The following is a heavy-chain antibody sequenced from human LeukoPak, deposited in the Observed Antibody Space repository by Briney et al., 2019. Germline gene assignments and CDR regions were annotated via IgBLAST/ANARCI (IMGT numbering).Heavy chain of an antibody. CDR1: GYTFTSYG. CDR2: ISAYNGNT. J-gene: IGHJ3*02. CDR3: ARDRDWLSHDAFDI. V-gene: IGHV1-18*04. D-gene: IGHD3/OR15-3a*01. Sequence: ASVKVSCKASGYTFTSYGISWVRQAPGQGLEWMGWISAYNGNTNYAQKLQGRVTMTTDTSTSTAYLELRSLRSDDTAVYYCARDRDWLSHDAFDIWGQGTMVTASS.